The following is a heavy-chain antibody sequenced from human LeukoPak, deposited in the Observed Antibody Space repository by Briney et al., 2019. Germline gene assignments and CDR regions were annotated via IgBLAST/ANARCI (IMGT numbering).Heavy chain of an antibody. CDR2: IRYDGSNK. Sequence: GGSLRLSCAASGFTFSSYGMHWVRQAPGKGLEWVAFIRYDGSNKYYADSVKGRFTISRDNSKNTLYLQMNSLRAEDTAVYYCAKGMGSPYYYYYYYMDVWGKGTTVTVSS. CDR3: AKGMGSPYYYYYYYMDV. J-gene: IGHJ6*03. D-gene: IGHD2-8*01. CDR1: GFTFSSYG. V-gene: IGHV3-30*02.